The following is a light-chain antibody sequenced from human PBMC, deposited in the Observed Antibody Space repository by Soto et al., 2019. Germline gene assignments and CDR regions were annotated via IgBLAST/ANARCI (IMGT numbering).Light chain of an antibody. CDR1: QSISSY. CDR2: AAS. J-gene: IGKJ3*01. CDR3: QQSYSTPFT. Sequence: DIQMTQSPSSLSASVGDRVTITCRASQSISSYLNWYQQKPGKAPKLLIYAASSLQSGVPSRFSGSGSGTDFTLTISSLQPAAFATYYCQQSYSTPFTFGPGTKVAIK. V-gene: IGKV1-39*01.